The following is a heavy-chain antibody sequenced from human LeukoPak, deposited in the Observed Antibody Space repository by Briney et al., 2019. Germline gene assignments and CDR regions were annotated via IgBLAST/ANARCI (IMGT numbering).Heavy chain of an antibody. CDR1: GDSVSNGNYY. CDR3: ARSQNYYGSGDY. V-gene: IGHV4-61*03. D-gene: IGHD3-10*01. CDR2: IYYTGKT. Sequence: SSETLSLTCTVSGDSVSNGNYYWSWLRQPPGKASEWIGYIYYTGKTYHNPSLEGRVTIIVDTSRNHFSVKLSSVTAADTAVYYCARSQNYYGSGDYWSQGTLVTVSS. J-gene: IGHJ4*02.